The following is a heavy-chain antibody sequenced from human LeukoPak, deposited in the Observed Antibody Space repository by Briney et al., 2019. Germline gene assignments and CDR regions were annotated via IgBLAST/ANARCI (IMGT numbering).Heavy chain of an antibody. CDR3: AKSLGVGGYARYKGFDQ. Sequence: GGSLRLSCAASGFTFSSYAMNWVRQAPGKGLEWVSSISNSDGSTYYADFVKGRFTISRDNSKNTLHLQMDSLRAEDTAVYYCAKSLGVGGYARYKGFDQWGQGTLVTVSS. CDR2: ISNSDGST. J-gene: IGHJ4*02. V-gene: IGHV3-23*01. D-gene: IGHD5-12*01. CDR1: GFTFSSYA.